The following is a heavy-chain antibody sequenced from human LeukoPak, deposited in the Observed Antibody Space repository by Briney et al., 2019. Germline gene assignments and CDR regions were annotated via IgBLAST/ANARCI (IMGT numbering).Heavy chain of an antibody. CDR1: GYTFTGYY. D-gene: IGHD3-10*01. Sequence: ASVKVSCKASGYTFTGYYMHWVRQAPGQGLEWMGWINPNSGGTNYAQKFQGRVTMTRDTSINTAYMELSRLRSDDTAVYYCAREIFGSGSYYQLAYWGQGTLVTVSS. CDR3: AREIFGSGSYYQLAY. J-gene: IGHJ4*02. V-gene: IGHV1-2*02. CDR2: INPNSGGT.